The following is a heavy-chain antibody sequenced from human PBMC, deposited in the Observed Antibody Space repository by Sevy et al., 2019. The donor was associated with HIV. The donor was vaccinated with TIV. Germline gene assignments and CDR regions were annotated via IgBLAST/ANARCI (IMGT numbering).Heavy chain of an antibody. D-gene: IGHD3-22*01. CDR3: ARDRVTWYESSGFDAFDI. Sequence: GGSLRLSCAASGFTFSSHGMHWVRQAPGKGLEWVPVIWYDGRNPYYADSVKGRFTISRDNSKNMLYLQMNSLRAEDTAVYYCARDRVTWYESSGFDAFDIWGQGTMVTVSS. CDR1: GFTFSSHG. V-gene: IGHV3-33*01. J-gene: IGHJ3*02. CDR2: IWYDGRNP.